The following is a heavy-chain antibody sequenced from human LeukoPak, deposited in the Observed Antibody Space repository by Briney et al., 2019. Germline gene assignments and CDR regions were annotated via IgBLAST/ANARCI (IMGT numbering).Heavy chain of an antibody. V-gene: IGHV4-39*07. D-gene: IGHD3-10*01. Sequence: SETLSLTCTVSGGSISSTNYYWGWIRQPPGKGLEWIGSIYYSGSTYNNPSLKSRVTISVDTSKNQFSLKLSSVTAADTAVYYCARYGSGSYRFYYFDYWGQGTLVTVSS. CDR1: GGSISSTNYY. J-gene: IGHJ4*02. CDR3: ARYGSGSYRFYYFDY. CDR2: IYYSGST.